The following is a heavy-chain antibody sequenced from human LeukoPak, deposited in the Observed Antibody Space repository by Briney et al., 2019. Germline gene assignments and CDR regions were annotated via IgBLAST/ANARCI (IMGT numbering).Heavy chain of an antibody. CDR2: INQDESEK. D-gene: IGHD2-2*01. J-gene: IGHJ4*02. Sequence: GGSLRLSCVASGVTFGNYWMSWVRQAPGKGLEWVANINQDESEKYYVDSVKGRFTIPRDNAKNSLYLQMNSLRAEDTAVYYCAQLGYCSSTSCSEDYWGQGTLVTVSS. CDR3: AQLGYCSSTSCSEDY. V-gene: IGHV3-7*01. CDR1: GVTFGNYW.